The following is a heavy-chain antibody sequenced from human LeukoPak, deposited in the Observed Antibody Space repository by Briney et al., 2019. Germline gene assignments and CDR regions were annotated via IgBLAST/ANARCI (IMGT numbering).Heavy chain of an antibody. CDR2: ISWNSGTI. V-gene: IGHV3-9*01. D-gene: IGHD3-10*01. J-gene: IGHJ4*02. CDR1: GFTFDNYA. CDR3: AKDRPGGFDY. Sequence: GRSLRLSCAASGFTFDNYAMHWVRQAPGKGLEWVSGISWNSGTIGYADSVKGRFTSSRDNAKNSPYLQMNSLRAEDTALYYCAKDRPGGFDYWGQGTLVTVSS.